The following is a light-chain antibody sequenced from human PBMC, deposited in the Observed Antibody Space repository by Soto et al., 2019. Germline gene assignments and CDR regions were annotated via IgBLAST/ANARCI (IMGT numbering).Light chain of an antibody. J-gene: IGKJ1*01. CDR2: GAS. CDR1: QSVSIL. Sequence: EILMTQPPATLSVSPGERATLSCRASQSVSILLAWYQQKPGKAPRLLIYGASSRATGIPDRLSGSGSGTDFTLPISRLEPEDFAVYYCQQYDSSWTFGQGTKVDIK. CDR3: QQYDSSWT. V-gene: IGKV3-20*01.